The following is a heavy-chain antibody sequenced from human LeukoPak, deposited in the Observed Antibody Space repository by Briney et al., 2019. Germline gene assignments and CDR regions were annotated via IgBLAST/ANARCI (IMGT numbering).Heavy chain of an antibody. J-gene: IGHJ4*02. CDR2: IYSGGAI. D-gene: IGHD1-14*01. CDR3: ARRPGN. Sequence: GGSLRLSCVASGFAVGSNYMSWVRQAPGKGLEWVSLIYSGGAIRYADSVKGRFTISRDSSKNTLFLQMNDLTVEDTAGYYCARRPGNWGQGILVTVSS. CDR1: GFAVGSNY. V-gene: IGHV3-53*01.